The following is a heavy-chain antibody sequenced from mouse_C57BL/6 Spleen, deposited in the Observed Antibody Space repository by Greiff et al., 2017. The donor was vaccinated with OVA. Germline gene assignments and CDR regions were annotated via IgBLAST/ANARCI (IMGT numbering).Heavy chain of an antibody. J-gene: IGHJ1*03. CDR2: IDPSDSYT. CDR1: GYTFTSYW. Sequence: QVQLQQPGAELVKPGASVKLSCKASGYTFTSYWMQWVKKRPGQGLEWIGEIDPSDSYTNYNQKFKGKATLTVDTSSSTAYMQLSSLTSEDSAVYYCARKRGITTEPRYFDVWGTGTTVTVSS. V-gene: IGHV1-50*01. CDR3: ARKRGITTEPRYFDV. D-gene: IGHD1-1*01.